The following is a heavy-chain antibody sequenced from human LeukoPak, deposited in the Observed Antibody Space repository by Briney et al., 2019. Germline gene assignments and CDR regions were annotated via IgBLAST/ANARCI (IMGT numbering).Heavy chain of an antibody. CDR2: TYYRGSI. CDR3: AGQVVVPGPIPGFDY. CDR1: GGFISNSTYY. J-gene: IGHJ4*02. Sequence: PSETLSLTCTVSGGFISNSTYYSGWIRQPPGKGLEWIGNTYYRGSIYYNPSLKSRVTISVDTSKNQFSLKLRSVTAADTAVYYCAGQVVVPGPIPGFDYWGQGTLVTVSS. D-gene: IGHD2-2*02. V-gene: IGHV4-39*01.